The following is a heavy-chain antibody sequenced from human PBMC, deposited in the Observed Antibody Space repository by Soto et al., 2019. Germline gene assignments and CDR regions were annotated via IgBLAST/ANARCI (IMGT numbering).Heavy chain of an antibody. CDR3: ARWDGSYSHLQQ. CDR1: GGPFISYA. J-gene: IGHJ1*01. CDR2: IIPIFGTA. D-gene: IGHD1-26*01. V-gene: IGHV1-69*01. Sequence: SVKVSCKASGGPFISYAISWVRQAPGQGLEWMGGIIPIFGTANYAQKFQGRVTITADESTSTAYMELSSLRSEDTAVYYCARWDGSYSHLQQWGQRTLVTVSS.